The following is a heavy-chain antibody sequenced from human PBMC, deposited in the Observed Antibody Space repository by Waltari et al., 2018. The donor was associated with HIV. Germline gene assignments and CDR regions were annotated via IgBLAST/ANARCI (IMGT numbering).Heavy chain of an antibody. CDR3: ARRGSSSRPRESVLFDP. J-gene: IGHJ5*02. D-gene: IGHD6-13*01. CDR1: GGSISSSSYY. Sequence: QLQLQGSGPGLVKPSETLSLTCTVSGGSISSSSYYWGWIRQPPGKGLEWIGSIYYSGRTYYNPSLKSRVTISVDTSKNQFSLKLSSVTAADTAVYYCARRGSSSRPRESVLFDPWGRGTLVTVSS. CDR2: IYYSGRT. V-gene: IGHV4-39*01.